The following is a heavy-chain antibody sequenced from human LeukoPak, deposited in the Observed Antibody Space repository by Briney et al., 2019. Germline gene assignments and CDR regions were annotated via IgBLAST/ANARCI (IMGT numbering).Heavy chain of an antibody. D-gene: IGHD1-14*01. CDR3: ARELVPEAFDI. V-gene: IGHV4-59*01. CDR1: GGSISSYY. CDR2: IYYSGST. J-gene: IGHJ3*02. Sequence: KTSETLSLTCTVSGGSISSYYWSWIRQPPGKGLEWIGYIYYSGSTNHNPSLKSRVTISVDTSKNQFSLKLSSVTAADTAVYYCARELVPEAFDIWGQGTMVTVSS.